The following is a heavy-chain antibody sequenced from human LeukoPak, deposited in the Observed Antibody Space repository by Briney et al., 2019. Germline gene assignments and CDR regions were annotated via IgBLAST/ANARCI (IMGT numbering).Heavy chain of an antibody. J-gene: IGHJ4*02. V-gene: IGHV3-21*01. CDR3: AKKFLYYDILTAYTGSRYFDY. CDR2: ISGSGTYI. CDR1: GFTFSSYS. Sequence: PGGSLRLSCAASGFTFSSYSMNWVRQTPGKGLEWVSSISGSGTYIYYADSVKGRFTISRDNAKNSLYLQMNSLRAEDTAVYYCAKKFLYYDILTAYTGSRYFDYWGQGTLVTVSS. D-gene: IGHD3-9*01.